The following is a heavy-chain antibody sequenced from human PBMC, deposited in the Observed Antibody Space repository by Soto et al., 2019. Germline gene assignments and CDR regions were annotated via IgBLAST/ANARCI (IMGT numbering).Heavy chain of an antibody. Sequence: QVQLVQSGAEVKKPGASVKVSCKASGYTFTSYGISWVRQAPGQGLEWMGWISAYNGNTNYAQKLQGRSTMTTXXSXSXGYMELRSLRSDDTAGYYCARLRFGELLFGGYGMDVWGQGTTVTVSS. V-gene: IGHV1-18*01. J-gene: IGHJ6*02. CDR3: ARLRFGELLFGGYGMDV. CDR1: GYTFTSYG. D-gene: IGHD3-10*01. CDR2: ISAYNGNT.